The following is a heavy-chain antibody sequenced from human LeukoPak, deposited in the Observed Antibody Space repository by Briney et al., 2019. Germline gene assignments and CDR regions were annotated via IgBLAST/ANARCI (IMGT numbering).Heavy chain of an antibody. J-gene: IGHJ3*02. CDR3: ARAIPRYYYGSGSSSGAFDI. D-gene: IGHD3-10*01. CDR2: INPSGGST. Sequence: ASVKVSCKASGYTFTSYYMHWVRQAPGQGLEWMGIINPSGGSTSYAQKFQGRVTMTRDMSTSTVYMELSSLRSEDTAVYYCARAIPRYYYGSGSSSGAFDIWGQGTMVTVSS. CDR1: GYTFTSYY. V-gene: IGHV1-46*01.